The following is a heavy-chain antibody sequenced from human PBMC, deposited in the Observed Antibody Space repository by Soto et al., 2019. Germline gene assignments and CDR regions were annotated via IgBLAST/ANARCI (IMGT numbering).Heavy chain of an antibody. CDR3: AREGGSRYSSGWYVGYYGMDV. D-gene: IGHD6-19*01. V-gene: IGHV3-9*01. CDR2: ITWNSATI. CDR1: GFTFDDYG. J-gene: IGHJ6*02. Sequence: GWSLRLSFSASGFTFDDYGMHWVRQGPGKGLEWVSGITWNSATIGYAASVKGRFTISRDNAKNSLYLQMNSLRAEDTAVYYCAREGGSRYSSGWYVGYYGMDVWGQGTTVTVSS.